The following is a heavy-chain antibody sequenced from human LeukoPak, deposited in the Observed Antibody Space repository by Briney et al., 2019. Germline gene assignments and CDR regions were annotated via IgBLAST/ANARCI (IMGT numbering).Heavy chain of an antibody. D-gene: IGHD6-13*01. J-gene: IGHJ4*02. CDR2: IYYSGST. CDR1: GGSISSSSYY. Sequence: SETLSLTCTVSGGSISSSSYYWGWIRQPPGKGLEWIGSIYYSGSTYYNPSLKSRVTISVDTSKNQFSLKLSSVTAADTAVYYCARDIGAAAGTSPFDYWGQGTLVTVSS. CDR3: ARDIGAAAGTSPFDY. V-gene: IGHV4-39*07.